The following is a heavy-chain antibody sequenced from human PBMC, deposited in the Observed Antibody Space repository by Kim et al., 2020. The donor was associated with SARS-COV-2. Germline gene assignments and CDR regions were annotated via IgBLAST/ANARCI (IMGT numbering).Heavy chain of an antibody. D-gene: IGHD3-16*01. J-gene: IGHJ6*02. CDR2: INHSGST. V-gene: IGHV4-34*01. Sequence: SETLSLTCAVYGGSFSGYYWSWIRQPPGKGLEWIGEINHSGSTNYNPSLKSRVTISVDTSKNQFSLKLSSVTAADTAVYYCARGLGRSGGPLGGYGMDVWGQGTTVTVSS. CDR3: ARGLGRSGGPLGGYGMDV. CDR1: GGSFSGYY.